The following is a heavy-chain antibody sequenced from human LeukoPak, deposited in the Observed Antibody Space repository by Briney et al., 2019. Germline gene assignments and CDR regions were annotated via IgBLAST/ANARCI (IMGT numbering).Heavy chain of an antibody. CDR2: ISAYNGNT. V-gene: IGHV1-18*04. Sequence: ASVKVSCKAPGYTFTSYYMHWVRQAPGQGLEWMGWISAYNGNTNYAQKLQGRVTVTTDTSTSTAYMELRSLRSDDTAVYYCARDYDILTGYYGRNNWFDPWGQGTLVTVSS. D-gene: IGHD3-9*01. CDR3: ARDYDILTGYYGRNNWFDP. J-gene: IGHJ5*02. CDR1: GYTFTSYY.